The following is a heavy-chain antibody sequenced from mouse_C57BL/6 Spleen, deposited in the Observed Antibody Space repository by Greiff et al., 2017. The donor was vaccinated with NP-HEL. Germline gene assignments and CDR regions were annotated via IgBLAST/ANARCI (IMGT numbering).Heavy chain of an antibody. J-gene: IGHJ3*01. V-gene: IGHV5-17*01. Sequence: EVQLVESGGGLVKPGGSLKLSRAASGFTFSDYGMHWVRQAPEKGLEWVAYISSGSSTIYYADTVKGRFTISIDNATNTLSLQMTSLRSEDTATYYCARGSWFADWGQGTLVTVSA. CDR2: ISSGSSTI. CDR1: GFTFSDYG. CDR3: ARGSWFAD.